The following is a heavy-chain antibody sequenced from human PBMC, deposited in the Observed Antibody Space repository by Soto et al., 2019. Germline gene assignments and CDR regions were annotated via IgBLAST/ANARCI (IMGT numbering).Heavy chain of an antibody. CDR2: INAGNGNT. V-gene: IGHV1-3*01. D-gene: IGHD4-17*01. CDR3: ARALLRPYGDYYWFDP. Sequence: ASVKVSCKASGYTFTSYAMHWVRQAPGQRLEWMGWINAGNGNTKYSQKFQGRVTITRDTSASTAYMELSSLRSEDTAVYYCARALLRPYGDYYWFDPWGQGTLVTVSS. J-gene: IGHJ5*02. CDR1: GYTFTSYA.